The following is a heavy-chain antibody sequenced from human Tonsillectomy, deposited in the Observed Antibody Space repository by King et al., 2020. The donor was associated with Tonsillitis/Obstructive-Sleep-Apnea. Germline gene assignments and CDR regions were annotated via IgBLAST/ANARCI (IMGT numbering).Heavy chain of an antibody. CDR2: IYYSGST. CDR3: ARHIAHYVPFDP. D-gene: IGHD3-10*02. CDR1: GGSISSYY. Sequence: QLQESGPGLVKPSETLSLTCTVSGGSISSYYWSWIRQPPGKGLEWFGYIYYSGSTNYNPSLKSRVTISVDTSKNQFSLKLSSVTAADTAVYYCARHIAHYVPFDPCGQGTLVTVSS. J-gene: IGHJ5*02. V-gene: IGHV4-59*08.